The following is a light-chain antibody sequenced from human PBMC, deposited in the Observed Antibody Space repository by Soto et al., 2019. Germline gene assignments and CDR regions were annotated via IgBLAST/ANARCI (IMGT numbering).Light chain of an antibody. Sequence: EIVMTQSPATLSVSPGERATLSCRASQSISSNLAWYQQKPGQAPRLLIYGASTRAPGIPARFSGSGSGTEFTRAISSLQSEDFAVYYCQQYNNWPRPLTFGGGTKVEIK. CDR3: QQYNNWPRPLT. CDR2: GAS. CDR1: QSISSN. V-gene: IGKV3-15*01. J-gene: IGKJ4*01.